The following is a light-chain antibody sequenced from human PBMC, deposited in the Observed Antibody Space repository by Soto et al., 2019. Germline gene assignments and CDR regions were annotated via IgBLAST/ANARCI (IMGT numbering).Light chain of an antibody. CDR1: QSVSNR. CDR2: GAS. V-gene: IGKV3-20*01. Sequence: EIVLTQSPATLSLSPGERATLSCRASQSVSNRLAWYQQKPGQAPRLLIYGASSRATGIPDRFSGSGSGTDFTLTISRLEPEDFAVYYCRQYGSSPLTFGGGTKVDIK. CDR3: RQYGSSPLT. J-gene: IGKJ4*01.